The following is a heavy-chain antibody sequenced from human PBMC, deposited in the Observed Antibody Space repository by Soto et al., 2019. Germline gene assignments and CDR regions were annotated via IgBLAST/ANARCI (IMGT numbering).Heavy chain of an antibody. J-gene: IGHJ6*02. D-gene: IGHD3-3*01. V-gene: IGHV1-69*13. CDR3: ARVGATYYDFWSGSVYGMDV. CDR1: GGTFSSNA. Sequence: ASVKVSCKASGGTFSSNAISWVRQAPGLGLEWMGGIIPIFGTANYAQKFQGRVTITADESTSTAYMELSSLRSEDTAVYYCARVGATYYDFWSGSVYGMDVWGQGTTVTVSS. CDR2: IIPIFGTA.